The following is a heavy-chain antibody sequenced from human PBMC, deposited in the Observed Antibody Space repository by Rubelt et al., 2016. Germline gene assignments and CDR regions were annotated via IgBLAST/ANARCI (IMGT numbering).Heavy chain of an antibody. D-gene: IGHD1-1*01. V-gene: IGHV1-46*01. CDR3: ARGVGTAFDP. Sequence: QVQLVQSGAEVKKPGASVKVSCKASGYTFTSYYMHWVRQAPGQGLEWMGIINPSGGSTSYAQKVQGRVTMTRDTSISTAYMELSRLRSDDTAVYYCARGVGTAFDPWGQGTLVTVSS. CDR1: GYTFTSYY. J-gene: IGHJ5*02. CDR2: INPSGGST.